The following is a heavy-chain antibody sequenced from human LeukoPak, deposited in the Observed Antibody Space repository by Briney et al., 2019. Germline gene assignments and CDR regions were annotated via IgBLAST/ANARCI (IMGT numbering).Heavy chain of an antibody. Sequence: RPGGSLRLSCAASGFTFDDYGMSWVRQAPGKGLEWVSGINWNGGSTGYADSVKGRFTISRDNAKNSLYLQMNSLRAEDTAVYYCAKGIVGATRKINFFDYWGQGTLVTVSS. J-gene: IGHJ4*02. CDR3: AKGIVGATRKINFFDY. CDR2: INWNGGST. V-gene: IGHV3-20*04. CDR1: GFTFDDYG. D-gene: IGHD1-26*01.